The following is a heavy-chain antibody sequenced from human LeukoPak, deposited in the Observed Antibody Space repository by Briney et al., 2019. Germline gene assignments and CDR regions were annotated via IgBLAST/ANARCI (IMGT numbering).Heavy chain of an antibody. J-gene: IGHJ4*02. V-gene: IGHV3-30*03. CDR2: ISYDGSDK. CDR1: GFTFSNYG. D-gene: IGHD5-18*01. Sequence: GRSLRLSCAASGFTFSNYGMHWVRQAPGKGLEWVAVISYDGSDKFYADSVKGRFTISRDNSKNTLYLQMNSLRAEDTAVYYCARHLSGVTGYTYGRGIDNWGQGTLVTVSS. CDR3: ARHLSGVTGYTYGRGIDN.